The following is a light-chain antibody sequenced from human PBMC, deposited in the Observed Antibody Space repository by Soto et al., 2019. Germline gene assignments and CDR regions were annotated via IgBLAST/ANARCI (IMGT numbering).Light chain of an antibody. CDR2: DVT. CDR3: SSFTSKSTLI. Sequence: QSVLTQPRSVSGSPGQSVTISCTGTSSDVGAYNFVSWYQHHPGKAPKLIIYDVTERPSGVPDRFSGSKSGNSASLTISGLQTEDEADYYCSSFTSKSTLIFGGGTKLTVL. CDR1: SSDVGAYNF. V-gene: IGLV2-11*01. J-gene: IGLJ2*01.